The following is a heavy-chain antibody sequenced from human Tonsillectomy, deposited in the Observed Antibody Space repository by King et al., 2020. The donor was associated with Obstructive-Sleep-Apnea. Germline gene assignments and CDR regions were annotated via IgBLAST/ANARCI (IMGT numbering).Heavy chain of an antibody. Sequence: QLVQSGAEVKEPGESLRISCKGSGYSFTSSWINWVRQMPGRGLEWMGRIYLSDSYTIYGPSFQGHVTISADKSITTAYLQWSSLKASDTATYYCARWEESGNSGYFYYGMDVWGQGTTVTVSS. J-gene: IGHJ6*02. CDR2: IYLSDSYT. D-gene: IGHD4-23*01. CDR3: ARWEESGNSGYFYYGMDV. V-gene: IGHV5-10-1*01. CDR1: GYSFTSSW.